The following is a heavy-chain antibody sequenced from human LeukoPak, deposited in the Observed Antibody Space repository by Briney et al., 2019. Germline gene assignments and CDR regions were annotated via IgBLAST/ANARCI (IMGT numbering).Heavy chain of an antibody. J-gene: IGHJ4*02. Sequence: GGSLRLSCAASGFTFDDYAMHWVRQAPGKGLEWVSLISWHGGSTYYADSVKGRFTISRDNSKNSLYLQMNSLRAEDTALYYCTRQGYCSGGSCYSPYYFDYWGQGTLVTVSS. CDR1: GFTFDDYA. CDR3: TRQGYCSGGSCYSPYYFDY. V-gene: IGHV3-43D*03. CDR2: ISWHGGST. D-gene: IGHD2-15*01.